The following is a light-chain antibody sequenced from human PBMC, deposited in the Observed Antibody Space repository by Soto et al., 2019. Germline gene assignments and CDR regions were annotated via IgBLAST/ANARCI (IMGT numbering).Light chain of an antibody. CDR1: QSVSSN. CDR2: GAS. J-gene: IGKJ1*01. Sequence: EIVMTQSPATLSVSPGERATLSCRASQSVSSNLAWYQQKPGQAPRLLIYGASTSATGIPARFGGSGSGTDFTLTISSLQSEDFVVYYGQQYNLWPQTFGQGTNVEIK. V-gene: IGKV3-15*01. CDR3: QQYNLWPQT.